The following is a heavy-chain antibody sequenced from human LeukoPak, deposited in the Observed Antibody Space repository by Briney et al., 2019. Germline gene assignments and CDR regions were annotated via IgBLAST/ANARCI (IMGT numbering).Heavy chain of an antibody. J-gene: IGHJ4*02. D-gene: IGHD6-19*01. CDR2: ISKEGNT. Sequence: GGSLRLSCAASGFTVGGNYMSWVRQAPGKGLQWVSPISKEGNTFYADSVRGRFTLSRDNPKNTLYLQMNSLGAEDTAIYYCARESVTSGWYLYWGQGTLVTVSS. CDR1: GFTVGGNY. CDR3: ARESVTSGWYLY. V-gene: IGHV3-53*01.